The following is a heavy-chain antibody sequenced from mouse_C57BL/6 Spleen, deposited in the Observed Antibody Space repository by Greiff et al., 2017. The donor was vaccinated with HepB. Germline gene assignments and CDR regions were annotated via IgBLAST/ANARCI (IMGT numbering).Heavy chain of an antibody. V-gene: IGHV1-7*01. J-gene: IGHJ4*01. Sequence: QVQLKQSGAELAKPGASVKLFCKASGYTFTSYWMHWVKQRNGQGLEWIGYINPSSGYTKYNQKFKDKATLTADTSSSTAYMQLSSLTNEDSAVYYCELRLHAMDYWGRGTSGTVSS. CDR1: GYTFTSYW. CDR2: INPSSGYT. D-gene: IGHD3-2*02. CDR3: ELRLHAMDY.